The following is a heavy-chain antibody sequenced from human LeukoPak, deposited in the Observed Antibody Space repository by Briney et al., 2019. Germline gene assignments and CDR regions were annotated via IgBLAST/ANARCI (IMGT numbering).Heavy chain of an antibody. CDR2: IYYTGST. J-gene: IGHJ4*02. CDR1: GGSMNNFY. Sequence: SETLSLTCTVFGGSMNNFYWTWIRQPPGKGLEWIAYIYYTGSTQYNPSLKNRVTISVDTSKSQFSLGLISVTAADTAVYFCARIVPHGYSDFWGQGIPVTVSS. V-gene: IGHV4-59*12. D-gene: IGHD1-26*01. CDR3: ARIVPHGYSDF.